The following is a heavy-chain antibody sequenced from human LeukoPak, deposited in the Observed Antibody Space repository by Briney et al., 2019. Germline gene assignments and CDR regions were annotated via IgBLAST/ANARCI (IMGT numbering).Heavy chain of an antibody. D-gene: IGHD1-7*01. CDR3: ASIYNWNYPAFDY. V-gene: IGHV3-21*01. CDR1: GFTVSANY. J-gene: IGHJ4*02. Sequence: GGSLRLSCAASGFTVSANYMNWVRQAPGKGLEWVSSISSSSSYIYYADSVKGRFTISRDNAKNSLYLQMNSLRAEDTAVYYCASIYNWNYPAFDYWGQGTLVTVSS. CDR2: ISSSSSYI.